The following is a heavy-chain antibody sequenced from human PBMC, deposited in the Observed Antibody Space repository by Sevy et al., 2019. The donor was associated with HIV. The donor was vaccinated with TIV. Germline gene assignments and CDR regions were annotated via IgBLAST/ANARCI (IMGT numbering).Heavy chain of an antibody. CDR1: GFTFSSHW. D-gene: IGHD7-27*01. V-gene: IGHV3-7*01. CDR2: IKPDGREK. J-gene: IGHJ4*02. Sequence: GGSLRVSCVGSGFTFSSHWMSWVRQAPGTGLEWVATIKPDGREKYYADFVKGRFTIYRDNAKNSLYLQMNSLRVEDTAVYDCARDLNWAHDYRGQGTLVTVSS. CDR3: ARDLNWAHDY.